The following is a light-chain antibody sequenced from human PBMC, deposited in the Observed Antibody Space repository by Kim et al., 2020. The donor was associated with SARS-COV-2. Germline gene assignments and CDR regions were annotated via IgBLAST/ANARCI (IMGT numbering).Light chain of an antibody. J-gene: IGKJ2*01. V-gene: IGKV1-39*01. CDR1: QSITKY. Sequence: SASVGDRVTITCRGSQSITKYLKWYHQKPGKAPKLLIYAASSLQSGVPSRFSGSGSGTDFTLTISSLQPEDFATYYCQQSYSTPRTFGQGTKLEI. CDR3: QQSYSTPRT. CDR2: AAS.